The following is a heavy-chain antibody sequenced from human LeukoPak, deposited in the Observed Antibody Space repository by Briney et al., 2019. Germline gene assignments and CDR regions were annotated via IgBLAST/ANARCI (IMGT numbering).Heavy chain of an antibody. J-gene: IGHJ4*02. Sequence: GSQRLSCAASGFTFSSYSMNWVRQAPGKGLEWVSYISSSSSIIYYADSVKGRFTISRDNAKNSLYLQMNSLIAEDTAVYYCAREGNYYDSSGYYQYYFDYWGQGTLVTVSS. V-gene: IGHV3-48*04. CDR1: GFTFSSYS. CDR2: ISSSSSII. CDR3: AREGNYYDSSGYYQYYFDY. D-gene: IGHD3-22*01.